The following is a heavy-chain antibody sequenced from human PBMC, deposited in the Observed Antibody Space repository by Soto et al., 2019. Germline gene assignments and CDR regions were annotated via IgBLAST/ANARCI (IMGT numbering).Heavy chain of an antibody. CDR2: ISAYNGNT. V-gene: IGHV1-18*01. Sequence: QVQLVQSGAEVKKPGASVKVSCKASGYTFTSYGFSWVRQAPGQGLEWMGWISAYNGNTNYAQKLQGRLTVTTDTSTSTAYMELRSLRSADTAVYYWASFREGYSYGWSYYYGMEVWGQGTTVTVSS. D-gene: IGHD5-18*01. CDR3: ASFREGYSYGWSYYYGMEV. J-gene: IGHJ6*02. CDR1: GYTFTSYG.